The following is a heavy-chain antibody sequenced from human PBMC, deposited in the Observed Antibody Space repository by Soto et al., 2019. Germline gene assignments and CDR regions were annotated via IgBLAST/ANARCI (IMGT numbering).Heavy chain of an antibody. D-gene: IGHD6-13*01. CDR3: ERDALAAGSLGAFDI. CDR2: IYHSGST. CDR1: GGSISSSNW. J-gene: IGHJ3*02. V-gene: IGHV4-4*02. Sequence: PSETLSLTCAVSGGSISSSNWWSWVRQPPGKGLEWIGEIYHSGSTNYNPSLKSRVTISVDKSKNQFSLKLSSVTAADTAVYYCERDALAAGSLGAFDIWGQGTMVTVSS.